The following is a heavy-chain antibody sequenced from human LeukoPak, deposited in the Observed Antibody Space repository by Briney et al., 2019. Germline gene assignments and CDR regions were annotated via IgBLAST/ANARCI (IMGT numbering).Heavy chain of an antibody. CDR3: AEDNGSFYFED. V-gene: IGHV3-30*18. CDR2: ISYDGSNK. J-gene: IGHJ4*02. CDR1: GFTFSNYG. D-gene: IGHD1-26*01. Sequence: GGSLRLSCVVSGFTFSNYGMHWVRQAPGKGLEWVAVISYDGSNKYYADSVKGRFTISRDNSKNTLFLQMNSLRVEDTAVYYCAEDNGSFYFEDWGQGTLVTVSS.